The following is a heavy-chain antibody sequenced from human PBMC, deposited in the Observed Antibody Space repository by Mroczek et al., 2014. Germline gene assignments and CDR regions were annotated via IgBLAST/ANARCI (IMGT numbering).Heavy chain of an antibody. Sequence: QVQLQQWGAGLLKPSETLSLTCAVYGGSFSGYYWSWIRQPPGKGLEWIGEINHSGSTNYNPSLKSRVTISVDTSKNQFSLKLSSVTAADTAVYYCARGGARWLQFSGWFDPWGQGTLVTVSS. D-gene: IGHD5-24*01. CDR2: INHSGST. CDR1: GGSFSGYY. V-gene: IGHV4-34*01. CDR3: ARGGARWLQFSGWFDP. J-gene: IGHJ5*02.